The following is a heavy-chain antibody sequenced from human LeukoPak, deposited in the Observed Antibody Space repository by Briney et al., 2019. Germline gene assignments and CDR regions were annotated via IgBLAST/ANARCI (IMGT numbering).Heavy chain of an antibody. Sequence: ASVKVSCKASGGTFSSYAISWVRQAPGQGLEWMGRIIPIFGTANYAQKFQGRVTITTDESTSTAYMELSSLRSEDTAVYYCAKGAGLVRNFDYWGQGTLVTVSS. CDR3: AKGAGLVRNFDY. CDR2: IIPIFGTA. V-gene: IGHV1-69*05. CDR1: GGTFSSYA. J-gene: IGHJ4*02. D-gene: IGHD6-19*01.